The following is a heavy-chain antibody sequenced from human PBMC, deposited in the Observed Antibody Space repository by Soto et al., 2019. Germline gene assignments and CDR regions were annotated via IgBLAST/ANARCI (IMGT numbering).Heavy chain of an antibody. J-gene: IGHJ4*02. V-gene: IGHV3-21*01. D-gene: IGHD3-3*01. Sequence: GGSLRLSCAASGFTFGSYSMNWLRQAPGKGLEWVASISSSSGFINDADSVKGRFTISRDNAKNSLYLQMNSLRAEDTAVYYCARGPLTDPFGLVFDYWGQGTLVTVSS. CDR3: ARGPLTDPFGLVFDY. CDR2: ISSSSGFI. CDR1: GFTFGSYS.